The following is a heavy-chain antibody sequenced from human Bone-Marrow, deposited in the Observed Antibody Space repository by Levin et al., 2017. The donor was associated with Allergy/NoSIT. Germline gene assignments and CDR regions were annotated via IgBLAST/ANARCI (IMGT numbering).Heavy chain of an antibody. CDR2: IYSGGST. CDR3: ARSPYYYYYMDV. J-gene: IGHJ6*03. V-gene: IGHV3-53*01. CDR1: GFTVSSNY. Sequence: GGSLRLSCAASGFTVSSNYMSWVRQAPGKGLEWVSVIYSGGSTYYADSVKGRFTISRDNSKNTLYLQMNSLRAEDTAVYYCARSPYYYYYMDVWGKGTTVTVSS.